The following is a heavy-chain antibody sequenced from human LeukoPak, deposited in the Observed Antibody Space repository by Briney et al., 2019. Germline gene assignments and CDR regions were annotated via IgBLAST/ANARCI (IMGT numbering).Heavy chain of an antibody. CDR3: ARGVYIAAAQYGY. V-gene: IGHV4-59*01. J-gene: IGHJ4*02. CDR2: IYYSGTT. D-gene: IGHD6-13*01. CDR1: GGSFSGYY. Sequence: PSETLSLTCAAYGGSFSGYYWSWIRQPPGKGLEWIGYIYYSGTTNYNPPLKSRVNISVDTSKNQFSLKLSSVTAADTAVYYCARGVYIAAAQYGYWGQGTLVTVSS.